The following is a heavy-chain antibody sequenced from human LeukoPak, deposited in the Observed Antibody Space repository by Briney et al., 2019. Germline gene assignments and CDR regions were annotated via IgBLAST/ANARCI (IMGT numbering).Heavy chain of an antibody. CDR3: ARDASYSSSWYYFDY. D-gene: IGHD6-13*01. CDR2: ISYDGSNK. CDR1: GFTFSSYA. Sequence: GGSLRLSCAASGFTFSSYAMHWVRQAPGKGLEWVAVISYDGSNKYYADSVKGRFTISRDNSKNTLYLQMNSLRAEDTAVYYCARDASYSSSWYYFDYWDQGTLVTVSS. V-gene: IGHV3-30-3*01. J-gene: IGHJ4*02.